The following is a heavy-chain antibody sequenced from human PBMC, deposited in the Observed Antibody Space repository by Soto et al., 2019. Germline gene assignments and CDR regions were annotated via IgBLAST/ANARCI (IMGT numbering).Heavy chain of an antibody. V-gene: IGHV4-4*07. CDR1: AGPFTTYY. Sequence: SETLSLTCTVSAGPFTTYYCNWIRQPAGKRPEWIGRLYTSGNAKYNPSIKSRLTMSLDTPKRQFSLKLSSVTAADTAIYYCARETVLGTDNWFDPWGQGILVTVSS. D-gene: IGHD6-19*01. J-gene: IGHJ5*02. CDR3: ARETVLGTDNWFDP. CDR2: LYTSGNA.